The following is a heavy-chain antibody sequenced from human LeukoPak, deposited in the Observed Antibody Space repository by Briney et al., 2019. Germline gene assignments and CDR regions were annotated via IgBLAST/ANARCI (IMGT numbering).Heavy chain of an antibody. CDR3: ARGRKYYYDSSGYWSLYFQH. J-gene: IGHJ1*01. CDR2: INHSGST. D-gene: IGHD3-22*01. CDR1: GGSFSGYY. V-gene: IGHV4-34*01. Sequence: NPSETLSLTCAVYGGSFSGYYWSWIRQPPGKGLEWIGEINHSGSTNYNPSLKSRVTISVDTSKNQFSLKLSSVTAADTAVYYCARGRKYYYDSSGYWSLYFQHWGQGTLVTVSS.